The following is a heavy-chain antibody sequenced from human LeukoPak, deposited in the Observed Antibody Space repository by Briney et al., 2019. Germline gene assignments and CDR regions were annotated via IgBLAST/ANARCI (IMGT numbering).Heavy chain of an antibody. Sequence: SETLSLTCTVSGGSISSSSYYWGWIRQPPGKGLEWIGSIYYSGSTYYNPSLKSRVTISVDTSKNQFSLKLSSVTAADTAVYYCAGNLYGFYYFDYWGQGTLVTVSS. J-gene: IGHJ4*02. CDR1: GGSISSSSYY. CDR3: AGNLYGFYYFDY. CDR2: IYYSGST. D-gene: IGHD3-10*01. V-gene: IGHV4-39*07.